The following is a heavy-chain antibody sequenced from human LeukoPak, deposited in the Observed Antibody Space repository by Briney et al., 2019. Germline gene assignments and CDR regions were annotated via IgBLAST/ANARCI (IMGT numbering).Heavy chain of an antibody. CDR3: ARATQDNHYYYYMDV. CDR1: GYTFTGYY. CDR2: INPNSGGT. Sequence: ASVKVSCKASGYTFTGYYMHWVRQAPGQGLEWMGWINPNSGGTNYAQRFQGRVTMTRDTSISTAYMELSRLRSDDTAVYYCARATQDNHYYYYMDVWGKGTTVTVSS. D-gene: IGHD1-1*01. V-gene: IGHV1-2*02. J-gene: IGHJ6*03.